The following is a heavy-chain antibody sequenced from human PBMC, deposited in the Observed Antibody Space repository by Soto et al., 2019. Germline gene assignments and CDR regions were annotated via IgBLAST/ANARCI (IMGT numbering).Heavy chain of an antibody. V-gene: IGHV1-2*02. J-gene: IGHJ6*02. CDR3: ARSIAAPKVYYYYYGMDV. CDR2: INPNSGGT. CDR1: GYTLTGYY. D-gene: IGHD6-6*01. Sequence: ASVKVSCKASGYTLTGYYRHWVRQAPGQGLEWMGWINPNSGGTNYAQKFQGRVTMTRDTSISTAYMELSRLRSDDTAVYYCARSIAAPKVYYYYYGMDVWGQGTTVTVSS.